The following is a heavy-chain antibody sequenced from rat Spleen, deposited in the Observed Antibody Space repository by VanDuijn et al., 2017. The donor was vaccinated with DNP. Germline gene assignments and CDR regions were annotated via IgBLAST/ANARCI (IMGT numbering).Heavy chain of an antibody. D-gene: IGHD1-6*01. CDR3: TRDQGILRIITTGHWFAY. CDR2: IANTGDNT. Sequence: EVQLVESGGGPVQPGRSLKLSCVASGFIFSNYWMTWIRQAPGKGLEWVASIANTGDNTYYSDSVKGRFTISRDNAKSTLYLQMNSLRSEDTATYYCTRDQGILRIITTGHWFAYWGQGTLVTVSS. V-gene: IGHV5-31*01. CDR1: GFIFSNYW. J-gene: IGHJ3*01.